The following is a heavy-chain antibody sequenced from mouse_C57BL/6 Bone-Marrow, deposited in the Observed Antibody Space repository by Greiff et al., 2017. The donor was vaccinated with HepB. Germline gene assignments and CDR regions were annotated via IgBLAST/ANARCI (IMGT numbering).Heavy chain of an antibody. CDR2: ISSGGSYT. Sequence: EVKLVESGGDLVKPGGSLKLSCAASGFTFSSYGMSWVRQTPDKRLEWVATISSGGSYTYYPDSVKGRFTISRDNAKNTLYLQMSSLKSEDTAMYYCARAYYSNRYYYAMDYWGQGTSVTVSS. D-gene: IGHD2-5*01. V-gene: IGHV5-6*01. CDR3: ARAYYSNRYYYAMDY. CDR1: GFTFSSYG. J-gene: IGHJ4*01.